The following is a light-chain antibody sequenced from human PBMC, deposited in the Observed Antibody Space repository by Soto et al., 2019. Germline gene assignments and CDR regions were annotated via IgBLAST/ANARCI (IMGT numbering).Light chain of an antibody. CDR2: DGS. CDR3: QQYDDLPYT. CDR1: QDIKSF. J-gene: IGKJ2*01. Sequence: DIQLTQSPSSLSASVGDRVTITCQASQDIKSFLNWYQQKPGKAPKLLIYDGSSLETGVPSRFSGSGSGTDFTFAISSLQPEDIATYYCQQYDDLPYTFGQGTKLEI. V-gene: IGKV1-33*01.